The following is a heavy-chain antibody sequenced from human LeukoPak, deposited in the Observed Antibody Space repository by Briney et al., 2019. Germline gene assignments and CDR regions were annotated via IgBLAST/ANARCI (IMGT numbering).Heavy chain of an antibody. CDR3: AKDNSPGWFGP. J-gene: IGHJ5*02. D-gene: IGHD4-11*01. CDR1: GFTFSNYW. Sequence: GGSLRLSCAASGFTFSNYWMHWVRQGPGKGLALVARISTDGSTTSYGDSVKGRFTVSRDNAKNTVYLQMNSLRAEDTGVYYCAKDNSPGWFGPWGQETLVTVSS. V-gene: IGHV3-74*01. CDR2: ISTDGSTT.